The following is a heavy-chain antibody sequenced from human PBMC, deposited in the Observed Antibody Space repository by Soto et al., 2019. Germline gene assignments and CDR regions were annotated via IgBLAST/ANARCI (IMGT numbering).Heavy chain of an antibody. D-gene: IGHD3-16*01. V-gene: IGHV4-34*01. CDR3: ARGGVRLGNWFDP. Sequence: SETLSLTCAVYGGSFSGYYWSWIRQPPGKGLEWIGEINHSGSTNYNPSLKSRVTISVDTSKNQFSLKLSSVTAADTAVYYCARGGVRLGNWFDPWGQGTLVTVSS. CDR2: INHSGST. CDR1: GGSFSGYY. J-gene: IGHJ5*02.